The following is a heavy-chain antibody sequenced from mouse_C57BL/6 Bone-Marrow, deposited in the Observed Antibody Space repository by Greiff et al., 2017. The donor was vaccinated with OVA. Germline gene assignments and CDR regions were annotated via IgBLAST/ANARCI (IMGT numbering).Heavy chain of an antibody. V-gene: IGHV5-12*01. CDR3: ARLNWEDAMDY. J-gene: IGHJ4*01. CDR1: GFTFSDYY. Sequence: EVKLVESGGGLVQPGGSLKLSCAASGFTFSDYYMYWVRQTPEKRLEWVAYISNGGGSTYYPDTVKGRFTISRDNAKNTLYLQMSRLKSEDTAMYYCARLNWEDAMDYWGQGTSVTVSS. D-gene: IGHD4-1*01. CDR2: ISNGGGST.